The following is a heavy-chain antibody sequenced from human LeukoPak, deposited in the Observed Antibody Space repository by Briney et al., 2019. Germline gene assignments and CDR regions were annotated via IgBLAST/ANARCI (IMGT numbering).Heavy chain of an antibody. CDR3: ARPAVAGLRAGGYDY. D-gene: IGHD6-19*01. J-gene: IGHJ4*02. V-gene: IGHV3-66*04. CDR2: LYSGGST. CDR1: GFTVSSNY. Sequence: GGSLRLSCVVSGFTVSSNYMNWVRQAPGKGLEWVSVLYSGGSTYYADFVKDRFTISRDDSKNTLYLQMNSLRVEDTAVYYCARPAVAGLRAGGYDYWGQGTLVTVSS.